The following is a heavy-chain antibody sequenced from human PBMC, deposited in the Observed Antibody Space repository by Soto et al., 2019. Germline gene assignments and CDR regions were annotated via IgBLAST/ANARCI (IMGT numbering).Heavy chain of an antibody. CDR2: INHSGST. CDR3: ASQGRPTMVRGVIGSTNYYYMDV. Sequence: SETLSLTCAVYGGSFSGYYWSWIRQPPGKGLEWIGEINHSGSTNYNPSLKSRVTISVDTSKNQFSLKLSSVTAADTAVYYCASQGRPTMVRGVIGSTNYYYMDVWGKGTTVTVSS. D-gene: IGHD3-10*01. J-gene: IGHJ6*03. V-gene: IGHV4-34*01. CDR1: GGSFSGYY.